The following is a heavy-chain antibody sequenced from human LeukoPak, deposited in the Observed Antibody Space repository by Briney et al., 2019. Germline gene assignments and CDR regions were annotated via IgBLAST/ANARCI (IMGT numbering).Heavy chain of an antibody. D-gene: IGHD6-6*01. CDR2: IIPIFGTA. J-gene: IGHJ6*02. CDR1: GFTFSSNY. Sequence: GGSLRLSCAASGFTFSSNYMSWVRQAPGQGLEWMGGIIPIFGTANYAQKFQGRVTITADESTSTAYMELSSLRSEDTAVYYCRASSSFYYGMDVWGQGTTVTVSS. CDR3: RASSSFYYGMDV. V-gene: IGHV1-69*01.